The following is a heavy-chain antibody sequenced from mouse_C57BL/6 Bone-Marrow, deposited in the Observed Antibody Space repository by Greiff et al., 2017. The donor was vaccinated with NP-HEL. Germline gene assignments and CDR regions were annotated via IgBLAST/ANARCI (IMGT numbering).Heavy chain of an antibody. V-gene: IGHV1-82*01. CDR3: AYCGSSYDYAMDY. J-gene: IGHJ4*01. D-gene: IGHD1-1*01. CDR1: GYAFSSSW. Sequence: QVQLKESGPELVKPGASVKISCKASGYAFSSSWMNWVKQRPGKGLEWIGRIYPGDGDTNYNGKFKGTATLTADKSSSTAYMQLSSLTSEDSAVYFCAYCGSSYDYAMDYWGQGTSVTVSS. CDR2: IYPGDGDT.